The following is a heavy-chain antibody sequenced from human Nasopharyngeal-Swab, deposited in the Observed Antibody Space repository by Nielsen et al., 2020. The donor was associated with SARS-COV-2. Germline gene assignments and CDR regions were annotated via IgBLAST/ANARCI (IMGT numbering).Heavy chain of an antibody. CDR2: IWYDGSNK. CDR3: ARGAAAGSDY. CDR1: GFTFSNYG. V-gene: IGHV3-33*01. J-gene: IGHJ4*02. D-gene: IGHD6-13*01. Sequence: GGSLRLSCAASGFTFSNYGMHWVRQAPGKGLEWVAVIWYDGSNKYYAYSVQGRFTISRDNSKNTLYLQMNSLRAEDTAVYYCARGAAAGSDYWGQGTLVTVSS.